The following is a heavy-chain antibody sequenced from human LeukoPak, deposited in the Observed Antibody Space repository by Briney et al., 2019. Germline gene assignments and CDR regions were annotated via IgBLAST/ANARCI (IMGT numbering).Heavy chain of an antibody. V-gene: IGHV4-4*08. J-gene: IGHJ3*02. CDR3: ARTVTMSPTAAFEI. D-gene: IGHD3-22*01. CDR1: GGSISSSY. Sequence: SETLSLTCTVSGGSISSSYWSWIRQPPGKGLEWIGYISNRGSTYYTPSLKSRVTISVDTSKKQFSLKLTSVTAADTAVYYCARTVTMSPTAAFEIWGQGTMVTVSS. CDR2: ISNRGST.